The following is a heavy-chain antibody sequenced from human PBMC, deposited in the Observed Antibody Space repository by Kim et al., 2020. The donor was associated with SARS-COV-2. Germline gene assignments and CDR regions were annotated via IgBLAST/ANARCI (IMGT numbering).Heavy chain of an antibody. J-gene: IGHJ5*02. D-gene: IGHD3-16*01. CDR2: ITKNSGTI. CDR3: VRDRWGGSLDL. Sequence: GGSLRLFCVTSGFTFSDYDMNWVRQAPGKGLEWLSFITKNSGTIYYEESVMGRSTISRDNAKNSLYLQMDRLRDEDTAVYYCVRDRWGGSLDLWGKGTL. V-gene: IGHV3-48*02. CDR1: GFTFSDYD.